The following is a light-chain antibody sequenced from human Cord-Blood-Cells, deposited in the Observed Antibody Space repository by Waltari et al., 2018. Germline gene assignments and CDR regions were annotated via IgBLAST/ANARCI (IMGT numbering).Light chain of an antibody. CDR2: DVS. Sequence: QSALTQPASLPGSPGQSLTISCTGTSTDVGGYYYLHLYQHHPGKAPKLMIYDVSNRPSGVSNRFSGSKSGNTASLTISGLQAEDEADYYCSSYTSSSTPYVFGTGTKVTVL. CDR3: SSYTSSSTPYV. CDR1: STDVGGYYY. V-gene: IGLV2-14*03. J-gene: IGLJ1*01.